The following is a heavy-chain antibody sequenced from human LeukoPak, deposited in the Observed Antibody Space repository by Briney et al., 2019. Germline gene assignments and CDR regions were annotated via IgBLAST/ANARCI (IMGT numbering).Heavy chain of an antibody. CDR2: ISSSSSYI. CDR1: GFTFSSYS. D-gene: IGHD5-18*01. V-gene: IGHV3-21*01. Sequence: PGGSLRLSCAASGFTFSSYSMNWVRQAPGKGLEWVSSISSSSSYIYYADSVKGRFTISRDNAKNSLYLQMNSLRAEDTAVYYCARDLSRGYSYGLNYFDYWGQGTLVTVSS. CDR3: ARDLSRGYSYGLNYFDY. J-gene: IGHJ4*02.